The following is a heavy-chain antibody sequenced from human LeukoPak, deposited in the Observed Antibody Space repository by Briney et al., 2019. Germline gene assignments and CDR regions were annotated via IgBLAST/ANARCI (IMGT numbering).Heavy chain of an antibody. CDR2: ITGSATNT. Sequence: GGSLRLSCAASGFTFSSYAMSWVRQAPEKGLEWVSTITGSATNTYYAASGKGRFTISRDNSKNTLYLQMDSLRAEDTARYFCARVRYSKYDIDSWGQGTLVTVSS. D-gene: IGHD1-26*01. J-gene: IGHJ4*02. CDR1: GFTFSSYA. V-gene: IGHV3-23*01. CDR3: ARVRYSKYDIDS.